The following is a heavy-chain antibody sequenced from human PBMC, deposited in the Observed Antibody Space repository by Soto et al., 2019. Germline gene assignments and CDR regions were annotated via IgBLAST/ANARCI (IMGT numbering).Heavy chain of an antibody. CDR1: GFTFSSYG. D-gene: IGHD6-13*01. Sequence: QVQLVESGGGVVQPGRSLRLSCAASGFTFSSYGMHWVRQAPGKGLEWVAVISYDGSNKYYADSVKGRFTISRDNSKNTLYLQMNSLGAEDTAVYYCAKDIAAAGTILDYWGQGTLVTVSS. CDR2: ISYDGSNK. V-gene: IGHV3-30*18. CDR3: AKDIAAAGTILDY. J-gene: IGHJ4*02.